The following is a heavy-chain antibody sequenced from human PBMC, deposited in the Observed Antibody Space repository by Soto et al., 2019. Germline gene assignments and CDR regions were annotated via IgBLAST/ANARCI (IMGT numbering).Heavy chain of an antibody. D-gene: IGHD3-9*01. CDR2: INHSGST. CDR1: GGSFSGYY. CDR3: ARGYLARYFDWFDP. J-gene: IGHJ5*02. V-gene: IGHV4-34*01. Sequence: SETLSLTCAVYGGSFSGYYWSWIRQPPGKGLEWIGEINHSGSTNYNPSLKSRVTISVDTSKNQFSLKLSSVTAADTAVYYCARGYLARYFDWFDPWGQGTLVTVSS.